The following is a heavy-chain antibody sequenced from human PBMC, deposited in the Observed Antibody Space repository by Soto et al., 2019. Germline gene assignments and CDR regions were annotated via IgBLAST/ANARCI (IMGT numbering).Heavy chain of an antibody. V-gene: IGHV4-31*03. Sequence: SETLSLTCTVSGGSICSGGYYWSWIRQHPGKGLEWIGHINYSGSFYHDPSLKSRVTMSLDTSKHQFSLRLSSVTAVDTAVYYCARIATTTLGGPIDYWGRGTLVTGLL. D-gene: IGHD4-4*01. CDR3: ARIATTTLGGPIDY. J-gene: IGHJ4*02. CDR1: GGSICSGGYY. CDR2: INYSGSF.